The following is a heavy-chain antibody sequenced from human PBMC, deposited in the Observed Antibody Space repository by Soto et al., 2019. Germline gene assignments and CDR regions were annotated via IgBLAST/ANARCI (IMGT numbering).Heavy chain of an antibody. CDR1: GGSMSSYY. CDR3: ARVLFGRGNWFDP. D-gene: IGHD3-3*01. CDR2: IYYSGST. V-gene: IGHV4-59*01. Sequence: SETLSLTCTVSGGSMSSYYCSWIRQPPGKGLEWIGYIYYSGSTNYNPSLKSRVTISVDTSKNQFSLKLSSVTAADTAVYYCARVLFGRGNWFDPRGQGTLVTVSS. J-gene: IGHJ5*02.